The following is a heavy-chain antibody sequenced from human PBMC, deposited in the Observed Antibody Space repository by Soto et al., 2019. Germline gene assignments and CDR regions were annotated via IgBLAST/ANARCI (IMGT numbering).Heavy chain of an antibody. Sequence: GGSLRLSCAASGFTFSSYGMHWVRQAPGKGLEWVAVIWYDGSNKYYADSVKGRFTISRDNSKNTLYLQMNSLRAEDTAVYYCARDGFHSSSQLNYYYYGMDVWGQGTTVTVSS. V-gene: IGHV3-33*01. CDR2: IWYDGSNK. D-gene: IGHD6-13*01. CDR1: GFTFSSYG. CDR3: ARDGFHSSSQLNYYYYGMDV. J-gene: IGHJ6*02.